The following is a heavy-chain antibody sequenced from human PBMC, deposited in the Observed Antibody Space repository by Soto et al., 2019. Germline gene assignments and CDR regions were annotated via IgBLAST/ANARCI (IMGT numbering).Heavy chain of an antibody. V-gene: IGHV3-23*01. CDR3: ASPGGIKPPRYYYYGMDV. CDR1: GFTFSSYA. D-gene: IGHD3-16*01. J-gene: IGHJ6*02. Sequence: GGSLRLSCAASGFTFSSYAMSWVRQAPGKGLEWVSAISGSGGSTYYADSVKGRFTISRDNSKNTLYLQMNSLRAEDTAVYYCASPGGIKPPRYYYYGMDVWGQGTTVTVSS. CDR2: ISGSGGST.